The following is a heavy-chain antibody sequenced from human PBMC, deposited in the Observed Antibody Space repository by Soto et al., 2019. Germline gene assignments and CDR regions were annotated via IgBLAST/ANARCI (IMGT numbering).Heavy chain of an antibody. D-gene: IGHD3-22*01. Sequence: SETLSLTCAVSCGSISSSNWWSWVRQPPGKGLEWIGEIYHSGSTNYNPSLKSRVTISVDKSKNQFSLKLSSVTAADTAVYYCAGLYYYDSSGNDYWGQGTLVTVSS. CDR1: CGSISSSNW. CDR2: IYHSGST. CDR3: AGLYYYDSSGNDY. J-gene: IGHJ4*02. V-gene: IGHV4-4*02.